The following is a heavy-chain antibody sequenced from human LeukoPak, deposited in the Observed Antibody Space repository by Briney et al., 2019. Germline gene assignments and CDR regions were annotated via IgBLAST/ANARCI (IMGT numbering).Heavy chain of an antibody. J-gene: IGHJ5*01. CDR3: ARGGSAASTNWFDS. Sequence: PGGSLRLSCAASGFTFSSYSMNWVRQAPGKGLEWVSSISSSSSYIYYADSVKGRFTISRDNAKNSVYLQMNSLRVEDTAVYYCARGGSAASTNWFDSWGQGTLVTVSS. CDR1: GFTFSSYS. CDR2: ISSSSSYI. V-gene: IGHV3-21*01. D-gene: IGHD1-26*01.